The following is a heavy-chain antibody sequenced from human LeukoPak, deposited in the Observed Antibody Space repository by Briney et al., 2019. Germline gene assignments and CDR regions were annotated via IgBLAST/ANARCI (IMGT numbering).Heavy chain of an antibody. Sequence: PSETLSLTCTVSGGSITNFYWSWVRQPPGKGLELIGYIHYTGSTFYNPSLKSRVTISVDTSKNQFSLKLSSVTAADTAVYYCARDQNDYGDYYYDYWGQGTLVTVSS. CDR1: GGSITNFY. D-gene: IGHD4-17*01. J-gene: IGHJ4*02. V-gene: IGHV4-59*12. CDR2: IHYTGST. CDR3: ARDQNDYGDYYYDY.